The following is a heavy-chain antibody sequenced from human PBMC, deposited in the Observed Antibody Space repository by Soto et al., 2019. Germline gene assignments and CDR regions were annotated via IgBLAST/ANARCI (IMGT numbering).Heavy chain of an antibody. CDR2: INPIRGIA. Sequence: ASVKVSCKASGGTFSSYTISWVRQAPGQGLEWMGWINPIRGIASYAQKFQGRVTFTTDKSTSTVYLELSSLKSEDTAVYFCANKMIGHFDYWGQGALVTVSS. J-gene: IGHJ4*02. CDR3: ANKMIGHFDY. V-gene: IGHV1-69*02. CDR1: GGTFSSYT. D-gene: IGHD2-21*01.